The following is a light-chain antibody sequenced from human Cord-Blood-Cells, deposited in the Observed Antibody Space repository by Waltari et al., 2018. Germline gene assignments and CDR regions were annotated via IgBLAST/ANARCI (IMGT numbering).Light chain of an antibody. V-gene: IGKV1-5*03. Sequence: DIPMTQSPSTLSASVGDRVTITCRASQRISSWLAWYQQKPGKAPKLRIYKASRLESGVPSRFSGSGSGTEFTLTISSLQPDDFATYYCQQYNSYSRTFGQGTKVEIK. CDR2: KAS. J-gene: IGKJ1*01. CDR1: QRISSW. CDR3: QQYNSYSRT.